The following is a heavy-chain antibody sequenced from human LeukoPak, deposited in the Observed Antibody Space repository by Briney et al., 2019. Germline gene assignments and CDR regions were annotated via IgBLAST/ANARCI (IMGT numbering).Heavy chain of an antibody. Sequence: GGSLRLSCAASGFTFSSYGMHWVRQAPGKGLEWVAFIRSDGSDKYYADSVKGRFTISRDSSKGTLYLQMNSLRAEDTAIYYCSKDRNINYGFLDYWGQGTLVTVSS. CDR3: SKDRNINYGFLDY. J-gene: IGHJ4*02. V-gene: IGHV3-30*02. D-gene: IGHD4-11*01. CDR1: GFTFSSYG. CDR2: IRSDGSDK.